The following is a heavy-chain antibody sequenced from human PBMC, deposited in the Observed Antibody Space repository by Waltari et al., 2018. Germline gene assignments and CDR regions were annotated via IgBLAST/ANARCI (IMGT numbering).Heavy chain of an antibody. J-gene: IGHJ4*02. V-gene: IGHV3-48*01. CDR3: AXDLXDSLTDPYYLDX. CDR2: ISGSSQIS. CDR1: XLRFRKFS. Sequence: EVXXXESGGALXQPXXSLSXSXPASXLRFRKFSMXWVRQAPGKGLEWVSYISGSSQISFYXDSVKGRFTIXRDNAKNSVYLHMNSLRXEDTAVYFXAXDLXDSLTDPYYLDXWGPGTLVTVTS.